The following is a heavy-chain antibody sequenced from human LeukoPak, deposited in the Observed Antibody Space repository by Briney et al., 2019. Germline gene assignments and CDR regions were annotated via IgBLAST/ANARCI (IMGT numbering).Heavy chain of an antibody. Sequence: QSGGSLRLSCAASGFTFSNYWMSWVRQAPGKGLDWVANIKQDGSEKYYVDSVKGRFTISRDNAKNSLYLQMNSLRAEDTAVYYCARDSPLSNYYDSSGFDYWGQGTLVTVSS. V-gene: IGHV3-7*01. CDR1: GFTFSNYW. D-gene: IGHD3-22*01. J-gene: IGHJ4*02. CDR2: IKQDGSEK. CDR3: ARDSPLSNYYDSSGFDY.